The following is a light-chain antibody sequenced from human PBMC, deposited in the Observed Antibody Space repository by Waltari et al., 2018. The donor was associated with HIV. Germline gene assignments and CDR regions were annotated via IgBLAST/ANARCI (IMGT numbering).Light chain of an antibody. CDR1: TSDVGGYRY. V-gene: IGLV2-8*01. J-gene: IGLJ1*01. CDR3: KSYAGSNNPYV. Sequence: QSALTQPPSASGSPGQSVTISCTGTTSDVGGYRYVSWYQHHPGKAPKRIIYDVSKRPSGVPDRFSGSKSGNTASLTVSGLQADDEADYYCKSYAGSNNPYVFGTGTKVTVL. CDR2: DVS.